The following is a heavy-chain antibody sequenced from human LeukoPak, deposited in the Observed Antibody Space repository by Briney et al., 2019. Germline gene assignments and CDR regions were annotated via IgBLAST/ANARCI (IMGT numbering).Heavy chain of an antibody. Sequence: PSETLSLMCSVYGGSFSDYFWSWVRQSPGKGVEWMGEIDDGGNTNYNPSLMSRVIVAMEKSKKQFSLVMRSVTAADTAVYYCARFSRITWGDWGDAFDVWGQGATVIVSS. D-gene: IGHD2-21*02. CDR1: GGSFSDYF. CDR2: IDDGGNT. CDR3: ARFSRITWGDWGDAFDV. V-gene: IGHV4-34*01. J-gene: IGHJ3*01.